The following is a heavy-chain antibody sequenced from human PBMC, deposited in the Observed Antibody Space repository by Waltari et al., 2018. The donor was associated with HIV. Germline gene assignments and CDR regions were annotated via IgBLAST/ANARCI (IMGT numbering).Heavy chain of an antibody. J-gene: IGHJ6*02. CDR2: IHYSGSA. CDR3: ATLMVYAPRSHYYGMDV. V-gene: IGHV4-59*01. Sequence: QVQLQESGPGLVRPSETLSLTCTVPGGSIGSSYWSWIRQPPGKELEWIGYIHYSGSANYNPSLKSRVTVSVDTSKHQFSLKLSSVTAADTAVYYCATLMVYAPRSHYYGMDVWGQGTTVIVSS. D-gene: IGHD2-8*01. CDR1: GGSIGSSY.